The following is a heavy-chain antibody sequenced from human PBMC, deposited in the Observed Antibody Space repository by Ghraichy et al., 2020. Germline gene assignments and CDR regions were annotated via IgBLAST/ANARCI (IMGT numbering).Heavy chain of an antibody. V-gene: IGHV1-2*02. CDR2: INPNSGGT. Sequence: VKVSCKASGYTFTGYYMHWVRQAPGQGLEWMGWINPNSGGTNYAQKFQGRVTMTRDTSISTAYRELSRLRSDDTAVYYCARAGGDGYNFGPHYYYYYGMDVWGQGTTVTVSS. CDR3: ARAGGDGYNFGPHYYYYYGMDV. J-gene: IGHJ6*02. D-gene: IGHD5-24*01. CDR1: GYTFTGYY.